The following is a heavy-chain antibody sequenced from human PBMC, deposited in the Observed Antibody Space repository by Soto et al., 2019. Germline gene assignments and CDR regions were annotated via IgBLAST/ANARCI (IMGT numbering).Heavy chain of an antibody. CDR3: ARDGNPWDHRYFDS. V-gene: IGHV1-18*01. CDR2: INNRNGNT. Sequence: QVQLVQSGAEVRKPGASLKVSCKASGHTFITYGVSWVRQAPGQGLEWMGWINNRNGNTNYAQKFQGRVTMTTDTSTTTVYMELRSLRSDYTAVYYCARDGNPWDHRYFDSWGQGTLVTVSS. CDR1: GHTFITYG. D-gene: IGHD1-26*01. J-gene: IGHJ4*02.